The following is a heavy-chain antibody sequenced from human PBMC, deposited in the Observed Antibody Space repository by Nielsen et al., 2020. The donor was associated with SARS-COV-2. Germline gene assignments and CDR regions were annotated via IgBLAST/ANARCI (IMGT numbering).Heavy chain of an antibody. CDR2: IIPILGIA. V-gene: IGHV1-69*04. CDR1: GGTFSSYA. D-gene: IGHD1-14*01. J-gene: IGHJ4*02. Sequence: SVKVSCKASGGTFSSYAISWVRQAPGQGLEWMGRIIPILGIANYAQKFQGRVTMTTDTSTSTAYMELRSLRSDDTAVYYCARDGATKPHDYWGQGTLVTVSS. CDR3: ARDGATKPHDY.